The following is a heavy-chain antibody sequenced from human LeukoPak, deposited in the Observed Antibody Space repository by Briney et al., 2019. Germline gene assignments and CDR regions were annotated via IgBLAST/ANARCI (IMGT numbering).Heavy chain of an antibody. CDR3: ARESRYSSGWYSGYYYYGMDV. D-gene: IGHD6-19*01. J-gene: IGHJ6*02. CDR1: GYTFTGYY. CDR2: INPNSGGT. Sequence: ASVKVSCKASGYTFTGYYMHWVRQAPGQGLEWMGWINPNSGGTNYVQKFQGWVTMTRDTSISTAYMELSRLRSDDTAVYYCARESRYSSGWYSGYYYYGMDVWGQGTTVTVSS. V-gene: IGHV1-2*04.